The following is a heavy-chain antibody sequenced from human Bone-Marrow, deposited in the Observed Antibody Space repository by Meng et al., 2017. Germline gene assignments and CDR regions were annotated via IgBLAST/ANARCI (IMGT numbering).Heavy chain of an antibody. CDR1: GGSFSGYS. V-gene: IGHV4-34*01. J-gene: IGHJ4*02. CDR2: INHIGF. CDR3: ARIPTQWLIHRGFDY. Sequence: QVQLQQWGAGLLKPSETLSRTCAVYGGSFSGYSWTWIRQTPGKGLEWIGEINHIGFKYNPSLKSRVTISVDTSKNQFSLKLSSVTAADTAVYYCARIPTQWLIHRGFDYWGQGTLVTVSS. D-gene: IGHD6-19*01.